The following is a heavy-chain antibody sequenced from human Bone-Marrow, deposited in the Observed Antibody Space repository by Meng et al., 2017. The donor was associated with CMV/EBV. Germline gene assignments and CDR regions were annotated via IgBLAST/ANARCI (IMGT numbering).Heavy chain of an antibody. V-gene: IGHV1-69*05. CDR3: ARDKEDSGYSNWFDP. D-gene: IGHD5-12*01. CDR2: ILPILDTT. Sequence: SVKVSCKASGGTFSSSAISWVRQVPGQGLEWMGGILPILDTTNYAQKFQGRVTITTDESTSTTYMELSSLRSEDTAVYYCARDKEDSGYSNWFDPWGQGTLVTGSS. CDR1: GGTFSSSA. J-gene: IGHJ5*02.